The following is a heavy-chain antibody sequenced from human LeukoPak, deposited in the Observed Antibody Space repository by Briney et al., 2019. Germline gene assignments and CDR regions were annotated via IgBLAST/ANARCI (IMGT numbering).Heavy chain of an antibody. V-gene: IGHV4-59*01. J-gene: IGHJ3*01. CDR1: GYSISGYY. CDR2: IYYSGST. D-gene: IGHD3-16*01. CDR3: ARAYDDA. Sequence: SETLSLTCTVAGYSISGYYWSWIRQPPGKGLEWIGYIYYSGSTYYNPSLKSRVTISLDTSKNQFSLKLNSVTAADTAVYYCARAYDDAWGQGKMVTVSS.